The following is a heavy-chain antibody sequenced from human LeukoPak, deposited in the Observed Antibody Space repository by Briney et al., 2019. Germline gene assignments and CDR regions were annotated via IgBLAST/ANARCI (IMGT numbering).Heavy chain of an antibody. V-gene: IGHV3-30*02. CDR2: IRYDGSNK. D-gene: IGHD2-15*01. J-gene: IGHJ6*02. CDR1: GFTFSSYG. Sequence: PGGSLRLSCAASGFTFSSYGMHWVRQAPGKGLEWVAFIRYDGSNKYYADSVKGRFTISRDNSKNTLYLQMNSLRAEDTAVYYCAKDINCSGGSCYSLQWHGMDVWGQGTTVTVSS. CDR3: AKDINCSGGSCYSLQWHGMDV.